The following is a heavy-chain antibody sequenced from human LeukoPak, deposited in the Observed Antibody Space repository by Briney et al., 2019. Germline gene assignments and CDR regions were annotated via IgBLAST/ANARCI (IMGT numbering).Heavy chain of an antibody. CDR2: ISSSSSTI. CDR1: GFTFSSYS. CDR3: ARYRPYCSSTSCLARDDAFDI. J-gene: IGHJ3*02. V-gene: IGHV3-48*01. D-gene: IGHD2-2*01. Sequence: GGSLRLSCAASGFTFSSYSMNWVRQAPGKGLEWVSYISSSSSTIYYADSVKGRFTISRDNAKNSLYLQMNSLRAEDTAVYYCARYRPYCSSTSCLARDDAFDIWGQGTMVTVSS.